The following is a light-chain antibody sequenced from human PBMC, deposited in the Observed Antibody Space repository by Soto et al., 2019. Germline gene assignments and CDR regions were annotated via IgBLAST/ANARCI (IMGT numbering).Light chain of an antibody. J-gene: IGKJ1*01. CDR3: QQYNNWPPWT. CDR2: GVS. V-gene: IGKV3-15*01. Sequence: EIVMTQSPATLSVSPGEGATLSCRATQSISSNLAWYQHNPGQAPRLLIYGVSTTAAGIPARFSGSGSGTEFTLTISSLQSKDFAVYYCQQYNNWPPWTFGQGTKVDIK. CDR1: QSISSN.